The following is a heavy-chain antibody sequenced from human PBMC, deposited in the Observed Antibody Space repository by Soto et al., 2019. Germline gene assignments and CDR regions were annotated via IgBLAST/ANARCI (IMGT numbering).Heavy chain of an antibody. CDR3: ARVPGP. CDR2: IYHSGST. Sequence: SETLSLTCAVSGGSISSGGYSWNWIRQPPGKGLEWIGYIYHSGSTYYNPSLKSRVTISVDRSKNQFSLKLSSVTAADTAVYYRARVPGPSGQGTLVTVSS. J-gene: IGHJ5*02. V-gene: IGHV4-30-2*01. CDR1: GGSISSGGYS.